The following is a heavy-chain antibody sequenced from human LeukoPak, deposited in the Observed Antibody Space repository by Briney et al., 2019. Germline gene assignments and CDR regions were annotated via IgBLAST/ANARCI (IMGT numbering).Heavy chain of an antibody. D-gene: IGHD6-13*01. CDR3: ARNHFTYSSSWYRMDV. Sequence: GGSLRLSCAASGFTFSSYAMSWVRQAPGKGLEWVSAISGSGGSTYYADSVKGRFTISRDNSKNTLYLQMNSLRAEDTAVYYCARNHFTYSSSWYRMDVWGQGTTVTVSS. J-gene: IGHJ6*02. CDR2: ISGSGGST. CDR1: GFTFSSYA. V-gene: IGHV3-23*01.